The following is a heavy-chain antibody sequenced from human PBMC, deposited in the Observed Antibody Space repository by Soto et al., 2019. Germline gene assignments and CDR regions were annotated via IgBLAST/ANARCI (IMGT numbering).Heavy chain of an antibody. V-gene: IGHV1-69*08. CDR2: IIPVFGIA. J-gene: IGHJ6*02. CDR3: AREDRDRETGLVTAASDGMDV. D-gene: IGHD2-2*01. CDR1: GGTFSRYS. Sequence: QVQLVQSGAEVKKPGSSVKVSCKASGGTFSRYSFTWVRQAPGHGLEWMGRIIPVFGIASYAQKFQGRVTIPADKSTRTASMEVSSRSSEDTAVYYCAREDRDRETGLVTAASDGMDVWGQGTTVTVSS.